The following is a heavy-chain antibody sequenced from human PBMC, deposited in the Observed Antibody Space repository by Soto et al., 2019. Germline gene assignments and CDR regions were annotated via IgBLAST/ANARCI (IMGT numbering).Heavy chain of an antibody. D-gene: IGHD3-10*01. CDR1: GFTFSSYS. Sequence: GGSLRLSCAASGFTFSSYSMSWVRRAPGKGLEWVSGFRSGGDDETTYYADAVRGRFTISRDNSKNTLFLQMNSLRAEDTAIYYCAKKVNSGSGSQFFDYWGQGTLVTVSS. J-gene: IGHJ4*02. CDR2: FRSGGDDETT. CDR3: AKKVNSGSGSQFFDY. V-gene: IGHV3-23*01.